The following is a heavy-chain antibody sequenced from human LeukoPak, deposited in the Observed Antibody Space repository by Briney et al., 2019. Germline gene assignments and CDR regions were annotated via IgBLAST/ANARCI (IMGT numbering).Heavy chain of an antibody. CDR1: GFTFSSYA. CDR2: ISSNGGST. J-gene: IGHJ6*02. D-gene: IGHD3-10*01. CDR3: ARGFGELLYGMDV. Sequence: GGSLRLSCAASGFTFSSYAMHWVRQAPGKGLEYVSAISSNGGSTYYANSVKGRFTTSRDNSKNTLYLQMGSLRAEDMAVYYCARGFGELLYGMDVWGQGTTVTVSS. V-gene: IGHV3-64*01.